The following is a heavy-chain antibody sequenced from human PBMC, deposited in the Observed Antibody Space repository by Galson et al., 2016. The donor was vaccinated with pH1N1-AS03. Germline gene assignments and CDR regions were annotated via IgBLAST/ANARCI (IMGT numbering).Heavy chain of an antibody. Sequence: SVKVSCKASGGSFSTYAITWVRQAPGQGLEWMGGIIPVFGTTSFAQKFQGRVSITADESTSTAFMELSSLRSEDTAVYYCAKGNYQLLNYYYYMDVWGKGTTVTVSS. CDR1: GGSFSTYA. CDR3: AKGNYQLLNYYYYMDV. V-gene: IGHV1-69*13. CDR2: IIPVFGTT. D-gene: IGHD2-2*01. J-gene: IGHJ6*03.